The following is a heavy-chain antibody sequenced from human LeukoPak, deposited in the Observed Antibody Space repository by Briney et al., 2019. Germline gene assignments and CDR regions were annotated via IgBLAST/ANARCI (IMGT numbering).Heavy chain of an antibody. CDR3: ARLEMATMGGYYFDY. CDR2: IYYSGST. Sequence: SQTLSLTCTVSGGSISSGGYYWSWIRQHPGKGLEWIGYIYYSGSTYYNPSLKSRVTISVDTSKNQFSLKLSSVTAADTAVYCCARLEMATMGGYYFDYWGQGTLVTVSS. V-gene: IGHV4-31*03. J-gene: IGHJ4*02. D-gene: IGHD5-24*01. CDR1: GGSISSGGYY.